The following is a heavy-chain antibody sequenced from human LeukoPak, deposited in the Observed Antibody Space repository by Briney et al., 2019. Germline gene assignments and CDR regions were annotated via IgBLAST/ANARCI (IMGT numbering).Heavy chain of an antibody. J-gene: IGHJ4*02. Sequence: SETLSLTCTVSGGSISSGDYYWSWIRQPPGKGLEWIGYIYYSGSTNYNPSLKSRVTISVDTSKNQFSLKLSSVTAADTAVYYCARGGSSWYYFDYWGQGTLVTVSS. CDR2: IYYSGST. CDR1: GGSISSGDYY. CDR3: ARGGSSWYYFDY. V-gene: IGHV4-61*08. D-gene: IGHD6-13*01.